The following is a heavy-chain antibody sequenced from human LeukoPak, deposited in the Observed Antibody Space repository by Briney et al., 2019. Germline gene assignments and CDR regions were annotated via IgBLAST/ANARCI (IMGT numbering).Heavy chain of an antibody. J-gene: IGHJ3*01. D-gene: IGHD2-15*01. Sequence: GGSLRLSCAASGFTFSHYEMNWVRQAPGKGLEWVSYIHSSGTSMYYADSVKGRFTISRGNAKNSLYLQMNSLRAEDTAVYYCAKGGYCSGGTCYLFNAFDLWGQGTMVPVSS. CDR3: AKGGYCSGGTCYLFNAFDL. CDR1: GFTFSHYE. V-gene: IGHV3-48*03. CDR2: IHSSGTSM.